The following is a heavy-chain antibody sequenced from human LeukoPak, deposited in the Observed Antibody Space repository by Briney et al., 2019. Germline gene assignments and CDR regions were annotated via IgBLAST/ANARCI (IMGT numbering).Heavy chain of an antibody. D-gene: IGHD1-7*01. Sequence: ASVKVSCKASGYTFTSYGISWVRQAPGQGLEWMGWISAYNGNTNYAQKFQGRFTMTEDTSTDTAYMELSSLRSEDPALYYCATEMELRYFDYWGQGTLVTVSS. J-gene: IGHJ4*02. CDR3: ATEMELRYFDY. CDR2: ISAYNGNT. CDR1: GYTFTSYG. V-gene: IGHV1-18*01.